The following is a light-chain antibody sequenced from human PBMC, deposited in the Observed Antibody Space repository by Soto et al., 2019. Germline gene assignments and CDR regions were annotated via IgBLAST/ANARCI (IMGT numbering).Light chain of an antibody. V-gene: IGLV2-14*03. CDR2: EVF. Sequence: QSALTQPASVSGSPGQSITISCTGTSSEVGGYDYVSWYQQHPGKVPKLMIYEVFRRPSGISDRFSGSKSGNTASLTISGLQAEDEADYYCCSYTTASTVVFGGGTKVTVL. CDR3: CSYTTASTVV. J-gene: IGLJ2*01. CDR1: SSEVGGYDY.